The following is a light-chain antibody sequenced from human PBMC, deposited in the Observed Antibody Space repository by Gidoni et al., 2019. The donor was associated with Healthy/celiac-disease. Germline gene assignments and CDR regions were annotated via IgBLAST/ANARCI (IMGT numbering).Light chain of an antibody. J-gene: IGKJ1*01. CDR1: QSISSW. Sequence: DIQMTQSPSTLSASVGDRVTITCRASQSISSWLDWYQQKPGKAPKLLIYKASSLESGVPSRFSGSGSGTEFTLTISSLQPDDFETYYCQRYNSYSPWTFGQGTKVEIK. CDR3: QRYNSYSPWT. CDR2: KAS. V-gene: IGKV1-5*03.